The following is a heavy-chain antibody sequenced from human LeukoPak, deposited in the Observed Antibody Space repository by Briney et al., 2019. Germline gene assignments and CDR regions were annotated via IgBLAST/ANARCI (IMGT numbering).Heavy chain of an antibody. V-gene: IGHV3-15*01. CDR3: TTAGYSYGYWGFDY. J-gene: IGHJ4*02. Sequence: PGGSLRLSCAASGFTSSNAWMSWVRQAPGKGLEWVGRIKSKTDGGTTDYAAPVKGRFTISRDDSKNTLYLQMNSLKTEDTAVYYCTTAGYSYGYWGFDYWGQGTLVTVSS. CDR1: GFTSSNAW. D-gene: IGHD5-18*01. CDR2: IKSKTDGGTT.